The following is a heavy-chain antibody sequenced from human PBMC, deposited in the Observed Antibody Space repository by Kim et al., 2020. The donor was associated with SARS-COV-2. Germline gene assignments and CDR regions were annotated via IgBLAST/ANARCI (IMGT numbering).Heavy chain of an antibody. CDR3: ARRAVAGTWFLGAFDI. D-gene: IGHD6-19*01. Sequence: SETLSLTCTVSGGSISSSSYYWGWIRQPPGKGLEWIGGIYYSGSTYYNPSLKSRVTISVDTSKNQFSLKLSSVTAADTAVYYCARRAVAGTWFLGAFDIWGQGTMVTVSS. CDR2: IYYSGST. J-gene: IGHJ3*02. CDR1: GGSISSSSYY. V-gene: IGHV4-39*01.